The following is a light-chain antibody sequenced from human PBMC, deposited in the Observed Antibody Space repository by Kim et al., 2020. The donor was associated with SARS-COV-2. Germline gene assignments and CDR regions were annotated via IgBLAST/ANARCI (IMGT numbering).Light chain of an antibody. CDR1: QSINSH. CDR2: RAS. CDR3: QQYDLYST. Sequence: GDRVTVTCRASQSINSHLAWYQQSPGKAPKLLIYRASLLQAGVPSRFSGSGSGTEFTLTISSLQPDDFATYYCQQYDLYSTFGQGTKVDIK. J-gene: IGKJ1*01. V-gene: IGKV1-5*03.